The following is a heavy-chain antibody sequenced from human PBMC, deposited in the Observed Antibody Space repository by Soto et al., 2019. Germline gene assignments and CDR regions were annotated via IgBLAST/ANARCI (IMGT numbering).Heavy chain of an antibody. CDR3: ASDRPVVVPGSYSGMDV. Sequence: QVQLVESGGGVVQPGRSLRLSCATSGFTFSTFALHGVRQAPGKGLEWTAFISNDGNHEYYAESVRGRFTISRDDSKKTFYLQMSSLRSEDTAVCYRASDRPVVVPGSYSGMDVWGQGTTVTVSS. CDR1: GFTFSTFA. V-gene: IGHV3-30-3*01. D-gene: IGHD2-21*02. J-gene: IGHJ6*02. CDR2: ISNDGNHE.